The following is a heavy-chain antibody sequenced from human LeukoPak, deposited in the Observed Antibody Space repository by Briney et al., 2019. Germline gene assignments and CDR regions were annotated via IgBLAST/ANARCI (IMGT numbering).Heavy chain of an antibody. V-gene: IGHV4-30-4*07. CDR3: ARHKDYYYSYVDV. Sequence: PSETLSLTCAVSGVSISSGGFSWSWIRQAPGKGLEWVGFMYYSGSTHYNPSLKSRITILLDTSKNQFSLKLSSVTAADTAVYYCARHKDYYYSYVDVWGKGTTVTISS. CDR1: GVSISSGGFS. J-gene: IGHJ6*03. CDR2: MYYSGST.